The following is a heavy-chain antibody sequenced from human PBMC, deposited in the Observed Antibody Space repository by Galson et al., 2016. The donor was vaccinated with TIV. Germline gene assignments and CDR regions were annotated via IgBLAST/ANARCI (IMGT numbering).Heavy chain of an antibody. CDR2: TSWNGGRI. Sequence: SLRLSCAASGFTFDDYAMHWVQQRPGKGLEWISSTSWNGGRIDYADSVQGRFTISRDDSTNTLYLQMNALRADDTALYYCGQEVGARGWYTVENWGQGTLVTVAS. J-gene: IGHJ4*02. D-gene: IGHD6-19*01. CDR3: GQEVGARGWYTVEN. CDR1: GFTFDDYA. V-gene: IGHV3-9*01.